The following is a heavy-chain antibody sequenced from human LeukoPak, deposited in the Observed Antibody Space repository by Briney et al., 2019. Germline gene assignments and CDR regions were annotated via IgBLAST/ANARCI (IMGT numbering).Heavy chain of an antibody. CDR3: AKDRMSVGATGNMDV. V-gene: IGHV3-43D*03. CDR2: ISGDGGST. Sequence: GGSLRLSCAASGFTFDDYAMHWVRQAPGKGLEWVSLISGDGGSTYYADSVKGRFTISRDNSKNSLYLQMNSLRAEDTALCYCAKDRMSVGATGNMDVWGKGTTVTVSS. D-gene: IGHD1-26*01. CDR1: GFTFDDYA. J-gene: IGHJ6*03.